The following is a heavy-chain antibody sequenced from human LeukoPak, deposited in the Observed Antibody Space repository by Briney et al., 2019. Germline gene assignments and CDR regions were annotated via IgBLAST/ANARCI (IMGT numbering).Heavy chain of an antibody. D-gene: IGHD2-2*01. Sequence: SVKVSCKASGGTLSNYAISWVRQAPGQGLEWMGGTIPIFGTANYAQKFQGRVTITADESTSTAYMELSSLRSEDTAVYYCARGYSPASYGMDVWGQGTTVTVSS. CDR1: GGTLSNYA. CDR3: ARGYSPASYGMDV. J-gene: IGHJ6*02. CDR2: TIPIFGTA. V-gene: IGHV1-69*13.